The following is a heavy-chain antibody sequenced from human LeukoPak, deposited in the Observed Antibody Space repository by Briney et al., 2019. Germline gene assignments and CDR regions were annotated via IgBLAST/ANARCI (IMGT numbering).Heavy chain of an antibody. CDR3: ARGPSVLGAIDN. CDR1: GFIFSRYW. J-gene: IGHJ4*02. V-gene: IGHV3-74*01. Sequence: PGGSLRLSCAASGFIFSRYWMHWVRHAPGKELVWVSRINNDGSIINTADSVKGRFTISRDNAKDMLYLQMDSLRVEDTAIYYCARGPSVLGAIDNWGQGTLVAVSS. D-gene: IGHD3-10*01. CDR2: INNDGSII.